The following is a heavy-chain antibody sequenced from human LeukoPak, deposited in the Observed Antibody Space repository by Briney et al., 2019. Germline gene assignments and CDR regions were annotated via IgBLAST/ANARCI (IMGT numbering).Heavy chain of an antibody. CDR3: ASNWGGDEYYFDY. J-gene: IGHJ4*02. D-gene: IGHD7-27*01. CDR2: IYYSGST. Sequence: SETPSLTCTVSGGSISSSSYYWGWIRQPPGKGLEWIASIYYSGSTYYNPSLKSRVTISVDTSKNQFSLRLSSVTAADTAVYYCASNWGGDEYYFDYWGQGSLVTVSS. V-gene: IGHV4-39*01. CDR1: GGSISSSSYY.